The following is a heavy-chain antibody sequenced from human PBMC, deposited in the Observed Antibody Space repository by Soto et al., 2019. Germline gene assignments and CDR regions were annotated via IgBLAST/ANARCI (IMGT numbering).Heavy chain of an antibody. CDR1: GGSISSYY. V-gene: IGHV4-59*01. CDR3: ATSNWFDP. Sequence: SETLSLTCTVSGGSISSYYWSWIRQPPGRGLEWIGYISYSGSTNYNPSLKSRVTISVDTSKNQFSLKLSSVTAADTAVYYCATSNWFDPWGQGTLVTVSS. CDR2: ISYSGST. J-gene: IGHJ5*02.